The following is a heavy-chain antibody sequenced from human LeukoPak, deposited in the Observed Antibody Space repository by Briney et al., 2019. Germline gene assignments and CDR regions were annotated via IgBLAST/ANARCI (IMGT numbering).Heavy chain of an antibody. CDR3: TRSGRGGAFDI. CDR1: GFTFSSYW. D-gene: IGHD1-26*01. CDR2: IYSDGSRT. J-gene: IGHJ3*02. V-gene: IGHV3-74*03. Sequence: GGSLRLSCAASGFTFSSYWMHWVRQAPGKGLAWISRIYSDGSRTTYADSVKGRFTISGDNAKNTVYLQMSSLRADDTAVYYCTRSGRGGAFDIWGQGTMVTVSS.